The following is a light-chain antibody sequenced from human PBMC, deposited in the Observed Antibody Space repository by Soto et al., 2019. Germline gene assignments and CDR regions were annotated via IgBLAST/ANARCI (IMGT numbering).Light chain of an antibody. J-gene: IGKJ3*01. Sequence: EIVLTQSPGTLSLSPGERATLSCRASQSVRINYLAWYQQRPGQSPRLLIYGASSRATGIPDRFSGSGSGTDFTLTISRLEPEDVAVYYCQQYCDSPRTFGPGTKVDIK. V-gene: IGKV3-20*01. CDR3: QQYCDSPRT. CDR2: GAS. CDR1: QSVRINY.